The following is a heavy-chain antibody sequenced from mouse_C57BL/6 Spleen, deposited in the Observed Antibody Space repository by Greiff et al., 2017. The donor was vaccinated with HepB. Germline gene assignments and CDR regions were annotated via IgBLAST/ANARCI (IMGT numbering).Heavy chain of an antibody. D-gene: IGHD1-1*01. CDR2: IYPGDGDT. Sequence: QVQLQQSGPELVKPGASVKISCKASGYAFSSSWMNWVKQRPGKGLEWIGRIYPGDGDTNYNGKFKGKATLTADKSSSTAYMQLSSLTSEDSAVYFCARGNYYGNRGYYFDYWGQGTTLTVSS. CDR1: GYAFSSSW. V-gene: IGHV1-82*01. CDR3: ARGNYYGNRGYYFDY. J-gene: IGHJ2*01.